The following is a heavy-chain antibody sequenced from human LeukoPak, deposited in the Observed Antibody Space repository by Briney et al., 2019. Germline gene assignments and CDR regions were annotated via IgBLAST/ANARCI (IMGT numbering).Heavy chain of an antibody. Sequence: GGSLRLSCAASGFTFSSYDMHWVRQATGKGLEWVSAIGTAGDTYYPGSVKGRFTISRENAKNSLYLQMNSLRAGDTAVYYCARAEGFGYFDLWGRGTLVTASS. D-gene: IGHD2-15*01. V-gene: IGHV3-13*01. CDR1: GFTFSSYD. J-gene: IGHJ2*01. CDR2: IGTAGDT. CDR3: ARAEGFGYFDL.